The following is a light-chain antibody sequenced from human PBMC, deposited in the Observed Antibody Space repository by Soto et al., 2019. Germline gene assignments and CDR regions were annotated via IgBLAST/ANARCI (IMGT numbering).Light chain of an antibody. V-gene: IGLV2-18*01. Sequence: QSALTQPPSVSGSPGQSVTISCTGTSSDFGSYNRVSWYQRPPGTGPKLMIYEVSNRPSGVPDRFSGSKSSNTASLTISGLQAEDEAEYYCRLYTTDSTDVFGTGTKVTVL. CDR1: SSDFGSYNR. CDR3: RLYTTDSTDV. CDR2: EVS. J-gene: IGLJ1*01.